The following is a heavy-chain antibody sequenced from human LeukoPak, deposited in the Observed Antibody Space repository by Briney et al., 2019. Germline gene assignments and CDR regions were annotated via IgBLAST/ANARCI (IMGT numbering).Heavy chain of an antibody. CDR1: GLTFSTFG. D-gene: IGHD2-2*01. CDR3: AKDRLVVAPAAMTSNFDY. J-gene: IGHJ4*02. CDR2: ISYDGRNT. V-gene: IGHV3-30*18. Sequence: GGSLRLSCAASGLTFSTFGMHWVRQAPGKGLEWVAVISYDGRNTYYADSVKGRFTISRDNSKNTLYLQMNSLKTEDTAVYYCAKDRLVVAPAAMTSNFDYWGQGTLVTVSS.